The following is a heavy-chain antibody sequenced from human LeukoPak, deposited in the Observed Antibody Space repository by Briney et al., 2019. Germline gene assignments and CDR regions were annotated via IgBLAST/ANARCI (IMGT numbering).Heavy chain of an antibody. CDR2: IYYSGST. D-gene: IGHD3-10*01. CDR1: GGSISSGGYY. Sequence: SQTLSLTCTVSGGSISSGGYYWSWIRQHPGKGLEWIGYIYYSGSTNYNPSLKSRVTISVDTSKNQFSLKLSSVTAADTAVYYCARGTPYYYGPVNYFDYWGQGTLVTVSS. V-gene: IGHV4-61*08. J-gene: IGHJ4*02. CDR3: ARGTPYYYGPVNYFDY.